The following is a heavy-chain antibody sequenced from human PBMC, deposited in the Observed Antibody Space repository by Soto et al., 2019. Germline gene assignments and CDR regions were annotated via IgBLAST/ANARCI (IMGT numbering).Heavy chain of an antibody. V-gene: IGHV3-48*01. CDR3: ARDVNDVPYYYYYMDV. Sequence: GGSLRLSCAASGFTFSSYSMNWVRQAPGKGLEWVSYISSSSSTIYYADSVKGRFTISRDNAKNSLYLQMNSLRAEDTAVYYCARDVNDVPYYYYYMDVWGKGTTVTVSS. CDR2: ISSSSSTI. D-gene: IGHD3-16*01. J-gene: IGHJ6*03. CDR1: GFTFSSYS.